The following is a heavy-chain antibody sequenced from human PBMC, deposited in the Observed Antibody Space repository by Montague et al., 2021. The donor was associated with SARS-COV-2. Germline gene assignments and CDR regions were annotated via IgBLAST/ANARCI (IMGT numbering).Heavy chain of an antibody. D-gene: IGHD6-19*01. CDR3: ARDIAVAGLFDY. J-gene: IGHJ4*02. CDR2: IYYSGTT. V-gene: IGHV4-39*02. CDR1: GGSISSSNYY. Sequence: SETLSLTCTVSGGSISSSNYYWGWIRQPPGKGLEWIGSIYYSGTTYYNPSLQSRVTISVDTSKKQFSLKLSSVTAADTAVYYCARDIAVAGLFDYWGQGTLVTVSS.